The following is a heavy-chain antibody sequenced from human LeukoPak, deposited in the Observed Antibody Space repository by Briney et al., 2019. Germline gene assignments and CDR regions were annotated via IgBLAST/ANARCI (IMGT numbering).Heavy chain of an antibody. Sequence: SQTLSLTCTVSGGSISSGDYYWSWIRQPPGKGLEWIGYIYYSGSTYYNPSLKSRVTISVDTSKNQFSLKLGSVTAADTAVYYCAVTVTRDWYFDLWGRGTLVTVSS. J-gene: IGHJ2*01. V-gene: IGHV4-30-4*01. CDR2: IYYSGST. D-gene: IGHD4-17*01. CDR1: GGSISSGDYY. CDR3: AVTVTRDWYFDL.